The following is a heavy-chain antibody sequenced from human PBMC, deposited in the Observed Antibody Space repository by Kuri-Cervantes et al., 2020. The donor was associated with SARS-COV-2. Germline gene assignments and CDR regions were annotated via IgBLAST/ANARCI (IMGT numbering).Heavy chain of an antibody. CDR3: AREGTGTTDYYGMDV. J-gene: IGHJ6*02. Sequence: GESLKISCAASGFDFTHAWMNWVRQAPGKGLEWVGRIKSETDGGTTDYAAPVKGRFTISRDNAKNLLYLQMNSLRAEDTAIYYCAREGTGTTDYYGMDVWGQGTTVTVSS. D-gene: IGHD1-7*01. CDR2: IKSETDGGTT. V-gene: IGHV3-15*07. CDR1: GFDFTHAW.